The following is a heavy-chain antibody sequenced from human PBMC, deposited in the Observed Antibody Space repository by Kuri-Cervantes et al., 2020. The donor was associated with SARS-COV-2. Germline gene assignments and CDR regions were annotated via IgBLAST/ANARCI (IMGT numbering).Heavy chain of an antibody. V-gene: IGHV2-70*11. Sequence: LRLSCTVSGGSISSGDYYWSWIRQPPGKALEWLARIDWDDDKYYSTSLKTRLTISKDTSKNQVVLTMTNMDPVDTATYYCARNRQGIADDYWGQGTLVTVSS. CDR1: GGSISSGDYY. D-gene: IGHD6-13*01. CDR2: IDWDDDK. J-gene: IGHJ4*02. CDR3: ARNRQGIADDY.